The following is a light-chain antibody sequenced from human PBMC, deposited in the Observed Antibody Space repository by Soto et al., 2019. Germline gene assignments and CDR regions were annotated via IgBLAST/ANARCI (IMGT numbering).Light chain of an antibody. CDR1: QSVSSW. CDR2: KAS. J-gene: IGKJ2*01. V-gene: IGKV1-5*03. CDR3: QQYESHMYT. Sequence: DIQMTQSPSTLSASVGDRVTITCRASQSVSSWLAWYQQKPGKAPKLLIYKASSLESGVPSRFSGSGSGTEFTLTITSLQPDDFATYYCQQYESHMYTFGQETKLEI.